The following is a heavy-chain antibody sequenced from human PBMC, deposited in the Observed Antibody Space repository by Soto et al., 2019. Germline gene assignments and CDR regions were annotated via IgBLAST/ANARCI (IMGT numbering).Heavy chain of an antibody. Sequence: PSETLSLTCTVSGGSISSYYWSWIRQPPGKGLEWIGYIYYSGSTNYTPSLKSRVTISVDTSKNQFSLKLSSVTAADTAVYYCARGGVIVVVPAAKSWFDPWGQGTLVTVSS. CDR2: IYYSGST. J-gene: IGHJ5*02. CDR3: ARGGVIVVVPAAKSWFDP. V-gene: IGHV4-59*01. D-gene: IGHD2-2*01. CDR1: GGSISSYY.